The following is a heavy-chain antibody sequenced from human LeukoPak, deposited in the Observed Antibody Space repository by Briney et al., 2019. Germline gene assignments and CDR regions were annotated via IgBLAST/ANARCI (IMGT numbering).Heavy chain of an antibody. Sequence: GGSLRLSCAASGLTFSSYEMNWVRQAPEKGLEWVSYISGSGTTIYYADSVKGRFTISRDNAKNSLYLQMNSLRAEDTAVYYCARSPYGSGSYYRNWGQGTLVTVSS. V-gene: IGHV3-48*03. D-gene: IGHD3-10*01. CDR1: GLTFSSYE. CDR3: ARSPYGSGSYYRN. J-gene: IGHJ4*02. CDR2: ISGSGTTI.